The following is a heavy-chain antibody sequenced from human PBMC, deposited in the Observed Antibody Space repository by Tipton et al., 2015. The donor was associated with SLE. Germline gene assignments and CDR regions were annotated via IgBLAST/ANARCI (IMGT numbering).Heavy chain of an antibody. J-gene: IGHJ4*02. CDR3: ARGERTSMPDY. CDR2: INQSGST. CDR1: GGSFSGYY. D-gene: IGHD2-2*01. V-gene: IGHV4-34*01. Sequence: TLSLTCAVYGGSFSGYYWSWIRQPPGKGLEWIGEINQSGSTNYNASLKSRVAISVDTSKNQFSLRLSSVTAADSAVYYCARGERTSMPDYWGQGTLVTVSS.